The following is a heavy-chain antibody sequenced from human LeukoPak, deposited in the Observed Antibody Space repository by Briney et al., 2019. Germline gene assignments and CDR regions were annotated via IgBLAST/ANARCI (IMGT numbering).Heavy chain of an antibody. V-gene: IGHV3-23*01. D-gene: IGHD4-17*01. CDR2: ISGSGGST. J-gene: IGHJ6*03. CDR3: ARTYGDHSYYMDV. Sequence: GGSLRLSCAASGFTFSSYAMSWVRQAPGKGLEWVSAISGSGGSTYYADSVKGRFTISRDNSKNTLYLQMNSLRAEDTAVYYCARTYGDHSYYMDVWGKGTTVTVSS. CDR1: GFTFSSYA.